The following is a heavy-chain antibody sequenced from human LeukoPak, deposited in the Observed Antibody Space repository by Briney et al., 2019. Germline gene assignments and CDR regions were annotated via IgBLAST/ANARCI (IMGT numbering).Heavy chain of an antibody. J-gene: IGHJ5*02. Sequence: SETLSLTCTVSGYSISSGYYWGWIRQPPGKGLEWIGSIYHSGSTYYNPSLKSRVTISVDTSKNQFSLKLSSVTAADTAVYYCARDRYYYDSSGYSNWFDPWGQGTLVTVSS. CDR2: IYHSGST. D-gene: IGHD3-22*01. V-gene: IGHV4-38-2*02. CDR1: GYSISSGYY. CDR3: ARDRYYYDSSGYSNWFDP.